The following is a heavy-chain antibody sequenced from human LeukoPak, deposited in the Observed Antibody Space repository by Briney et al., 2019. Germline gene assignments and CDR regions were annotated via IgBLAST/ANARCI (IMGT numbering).Heavy chain of an antibody. J-gene: IGHJ4*02. D-gene: IGHD3-22*01. CDR3: ARDLHYYDSSAYHPVSY. Sequence: GGSRRLSCEASGFTFSSYTMNWVRQAPGKGLEWVSSISYSSSYIYYADSVKGRFTISRDNAKNSLYLQMNSLRAEDTAVYYCARDLHYYDSSAYHPVSYWGQGTLVTVSS. V-gene: IGHV3-21*01. CDR2: ISYSSSYI. CDR1: GFTFSSYT.